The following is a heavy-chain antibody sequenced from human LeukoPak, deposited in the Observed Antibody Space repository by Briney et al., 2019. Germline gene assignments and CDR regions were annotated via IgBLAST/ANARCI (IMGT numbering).Heavy chain of an antibody. Sequence: GASVKVSCKASGGTFSSYAISWVRQAPGQGLEWMGGIIPIFGTANYAQKFQGRVTITTDESTSTAYMELSSLRSEDTAVYYCARDNYPIFGVVITLSYWGQGTLVTVSS. CDR2: IIPIFGTA. CDR3: ARDNYPIFGVVITLSY. V-gene: IGHV1-69*05. J-gene: IGHJ4*02. CDR1: GGTFSSYA. D-gene: IGHD3-3*01.